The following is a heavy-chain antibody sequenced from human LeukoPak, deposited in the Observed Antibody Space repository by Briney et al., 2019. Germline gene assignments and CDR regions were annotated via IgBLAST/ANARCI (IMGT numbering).Heavy chain of an antibody. CDR1: GGSISSSSYY. D-gene: IGHD6-13*01. Sequence: SETLSLTCTVSGGSISSSSYYWGWIRQPPGKGLEWIGSIYYGGSTYYNPSLKSRVTISVDTSKNQFSLKLSSVTAADMAVYYCATAYSSSWFDYWGRGTLVTVSS. CDR3: ATAYSSSWFDY. CDR2: IYYGGST. V-gene: IGHV4-39*01. J-gene: IGHJ4*02.